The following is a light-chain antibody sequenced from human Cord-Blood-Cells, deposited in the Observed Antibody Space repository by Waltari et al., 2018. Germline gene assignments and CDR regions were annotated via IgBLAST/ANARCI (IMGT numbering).Light chain of an antibody. CDR1: QSVSSY. J-gene: IGKJ4*02. CDR3: QQRSNWPPVT. V-gene: IGKV3-11*01. CDR2: DAS. Sequence: IVSTQSPATLSLSPGERATLSCRASQSVSSYLAWYQQKPGQAPRLLIYDASNRATGIPARFSGSGSGTDFTLTISSLEPEDCAVYYCQQRSNWPPVTFGGGTKVEMK.